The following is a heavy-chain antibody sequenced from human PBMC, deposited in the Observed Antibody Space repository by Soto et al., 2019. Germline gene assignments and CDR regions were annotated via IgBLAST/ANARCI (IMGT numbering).Heavy chain of an antibody. J-gene: IGHJ4*02. D-gene: IGHD3-22*01. V-gene: IGHV1-3*01. Sequence: ASVKVSCKASGYTFTSYAMHWVRQAPGQRLEWMGWINAGNGNTKYSQKFQGRVTITRDTSASTAYMELSSLRSEDTAVYYCARGLVITMIVVVTYFDIWGQGTLVTVSS. CDR3: ARGLVITMIVVVTYFDI. CDR2: INAGNGNT. CDR1: GYTFTSYA.